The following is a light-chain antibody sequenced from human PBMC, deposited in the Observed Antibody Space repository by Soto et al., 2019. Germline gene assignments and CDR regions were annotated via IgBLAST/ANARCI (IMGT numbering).Light chain of an antibody. CDR3: QQYDDWPPA. Sequence: TVLTQSPATLSVSPGERASLSCRASQSVSSKLVWYQQKPGQAPRFLIYGASTRATGIPARFRGSGSGTEFTLTIDSLQSEDFAVYYCQQYDDWPPAFGGGTKV. J-gene: IGKJ4*01. V-gene: IGKV3-15*01. CDR1: QSVSSK. CDR2: GAS.